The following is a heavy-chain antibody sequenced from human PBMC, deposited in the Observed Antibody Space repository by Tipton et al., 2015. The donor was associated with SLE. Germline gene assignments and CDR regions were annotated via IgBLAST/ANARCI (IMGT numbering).Heavy chain of an antibody. CDR3: ASTSGFWHYFDY. J-gene: IGHJ4*02. CDR2: IYYSGST. D-gene: IGHD3-3*01. Sequence: TLSLTCTVSGGSISSHYWSWIRQPPGKGLEWIGYIYYSGSTNYNPSLKSRVTISVDTSKNQFSLKLSSVTAADTAVYYCASTSGFWHYFDYWGQGTLVTVSS. CDR1: GGSISSHY. V-gene: IGHV4-59*11.